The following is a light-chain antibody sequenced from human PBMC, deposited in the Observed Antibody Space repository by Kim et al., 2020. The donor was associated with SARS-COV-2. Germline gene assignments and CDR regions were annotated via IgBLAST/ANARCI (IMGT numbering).Light chain of an antibody. V-gene: IGLV1-44*01. Sequence: GKRVTISCSGSSYNIGRNIVNWREQVPGKAPKLLIYSNNQRPSGVPDRFSASKSGTAASLAISGLQSEDGADYYCTAWDDSLNFVVFGGGTQLTVL. CDR3: TAWDDSLNFVV. CDR1: SYNIGRNI. CDR2: SNN. J-gene: IGLJ2*01.